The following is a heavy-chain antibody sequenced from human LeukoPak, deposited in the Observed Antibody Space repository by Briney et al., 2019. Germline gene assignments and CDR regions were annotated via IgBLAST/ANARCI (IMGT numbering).Heavy chain of an antibody. Sequence: ASVTVSCKASGYTFTSYYMHWVRQAPGQGLEWMGIINPSGGSTSYAQKFQGRVTMTRDTSTSTVYMELSSLRSEDTAVYYCAREGDLSPVATILYFDYWGQGTLVTVSS. J-gene: IGHJ4*02. CDR3: AREGDLSPVATILYFDY. V-gene: IGHV1-46*01. CDR2: INPSGGST. CDR1: GYTFTSYY. D-gene: IGHD5-12*01.